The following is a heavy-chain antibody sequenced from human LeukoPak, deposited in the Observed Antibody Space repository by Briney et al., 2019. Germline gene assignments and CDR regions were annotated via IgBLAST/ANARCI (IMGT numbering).Heavy chain of an antibody. CDR1: GFTFCDYA. J-gene: IGHJ3*02. Sequence: GGSLRLSCTGSGFTFCDYAMSGFRHAPGKGRGWVGCIRSKAYGGTTEYAASVKGRFSISRDDSKSIAYFQMNIMKTEATAVYYCSRGGMIVVVITSDDAFDMWGHGTMVTVFS. CDR3: SRGGMIVVVITSDDAFDM. D-gene: IGHD3-22*01. CDR2: IRSKAYGGTT. V-gene: IGHV3-49*03.